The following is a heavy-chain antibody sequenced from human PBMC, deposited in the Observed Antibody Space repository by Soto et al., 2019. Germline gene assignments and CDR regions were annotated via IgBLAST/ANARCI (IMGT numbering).Heavy chain of an antibody. Sequence: QVQLQESGPGLVKPSGALSLTCAVSGGSISSSNWWSWVRQPPGKGLEWIGEIFHNGNTYSNPSLTGRVTMSVDKSKNQFSLNLNPVTPADTAVYYCASRSYAMDVWGQGTTVTVSS. V-gene: IGHV4-4*02. CDR3: ASRSYAMDV. J-gene: IGHJ6*02. CDR1: GGSISSSNW. CDR2: IFHNGNT.